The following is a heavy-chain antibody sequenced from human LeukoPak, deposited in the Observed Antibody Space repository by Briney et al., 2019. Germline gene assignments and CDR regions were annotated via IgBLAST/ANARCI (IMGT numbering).Heavy chain of an antibody. CDR1: GGSISSGGYY. D-gene: IGHD2-15*01. CDR3: ARGYCSGGSCYFDY. Sequence: SETLSLTCAVSGGSISSGGYYWSWIRQPPGKGLEWIGEINHSGSTNYNPSLKSRVTISVDTSKNQFSLKLSSVTAADTAVYYCARGYCSGGSCYFDYWGQGTLVTVSS. CDR2: INHSGST. J-gene: IGHJ4*02. V-gene: IGHV4-34*01.